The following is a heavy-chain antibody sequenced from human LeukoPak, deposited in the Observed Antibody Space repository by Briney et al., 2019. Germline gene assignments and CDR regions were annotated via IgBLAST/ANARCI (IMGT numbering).Heavy chain of an antibody. CDR3: AKPLSLYYDSSGSDDY. J-gene: IGHJ4*02. V-gene: IGHV3-7*03. D-gene: IGHD3-22*01. Sequence: GGSLRLSCAASGFTFSSYWMSWVRQAPGKGLEWVANIKQDGSEKYYVDSVKGRFTISRDNSKNTLYLQMNSLRAEDTAVYYCAKPLSLYYDSSGSDDYWGQGTLVTVSS. CDR1: GFTFSSYW. CDR2: IKQDGSEK.